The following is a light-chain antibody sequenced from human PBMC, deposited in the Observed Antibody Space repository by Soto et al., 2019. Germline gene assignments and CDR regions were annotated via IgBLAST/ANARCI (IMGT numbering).Light chain of an antibody. CDR2: DAS. V-gene: IGKV3-15*01. CDR1: QTVSSS. Sequence: EIVMTQSPATLSVSPGDRATLSCRASQTVSSSLAWYQQIPGQAARLLIYDASFRATGIPARFGGSGSGTEFTLTISSLQSEDFAVYYCQQYNNWPPLTFGGGTKVELK. CDR3: QQYNNWPPLT. J-gene: IGKJ4*01.